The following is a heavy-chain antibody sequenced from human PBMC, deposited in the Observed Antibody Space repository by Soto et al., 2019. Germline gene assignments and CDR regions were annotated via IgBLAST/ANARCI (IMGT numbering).Heavy chain of an antibody. CDR2: IYYSGST. V-gene: IGHV4-59*11. J-gene: IGHJ1*01. CDR3: ATADITTRDFKH. D-gene: IGHD4-4*01. Sequence: PSETLSLTCTVSGGSISSHYCSWIRQPPGKGLEWIGYIYYSGSTYYNPSLKSRVTISVDTSKNQFSLKLSSVTAADSAVYYCATADITTRDFKHWGQGTLVTVSS. CDR1: GGSISSHY.